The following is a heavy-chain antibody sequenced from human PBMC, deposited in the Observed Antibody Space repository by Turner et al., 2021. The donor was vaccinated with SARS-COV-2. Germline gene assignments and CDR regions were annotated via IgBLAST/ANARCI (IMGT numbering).Heavy chain of an antibody. CDR2: IKQDGSEK. CDR1: GFTFSSYW. D-gene: IGHD6-13*01. J-gene: IGHJ5*02. CDR3: ARDSSSWNSNWFDP. V-gene: IGHV3-7*01. Sequence: EVQLVESGGGLVQPGGSLRLSCAASGFTFSSYWMSWVRPAPGKGLEWVANIKQDGSEKYYVDSVKGRFTISRDNAKNSLYLQMNSLRAEDTAVYYCARDSSSWNSNWFDPWGQGTLVTVSS.